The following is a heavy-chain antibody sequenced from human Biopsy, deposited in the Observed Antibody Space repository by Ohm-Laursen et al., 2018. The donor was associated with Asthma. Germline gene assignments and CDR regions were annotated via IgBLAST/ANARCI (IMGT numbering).Heavy chain of an antibody. Sequence: SLRLSCTASGFTFSSYWMHWVRQAPGKGLVWVSRINSDGSSTSYADSVKGRITISRDNAKNTLYLQMNSLRAEDTAVYYCARVAYGDLTCFDPWGQGTLVTVSS. V-gene: IGHV3-74*01. CDR2: INSDGSST. CDR3: ARVAYGDLTCFDP. D-gene: IGHD4-17*01. CDR1: GFTFSSYW. J-gene: IGHJ5*02.